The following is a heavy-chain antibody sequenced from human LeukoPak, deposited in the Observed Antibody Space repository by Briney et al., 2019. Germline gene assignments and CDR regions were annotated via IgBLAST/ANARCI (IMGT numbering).Heavy chain of an antibody. CDR2: IYYSGST. Sequence: SETLSLTCTVSGGSISSYYWSWIRQPPGKGLEWIGYIYYSGSTNYNPSLKSRVTVSVDTSKNQFSLKLSSVTAADTAVYYCARTYSSGQGAYYWGQGTLVTVSS. CDR1: GGSISSYY. CDR3: ARTYSSGQGAYY. J-gene: IGHJ1*01. D-gene: IGHD3-22*01. V-gene: IGHV4-59*12.